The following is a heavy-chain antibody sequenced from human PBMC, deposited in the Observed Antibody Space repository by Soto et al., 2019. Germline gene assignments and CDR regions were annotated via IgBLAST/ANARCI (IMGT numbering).Heavy chain of an antibody. CDR2: IPYDGSNK. Sequence: PGGSLRLSXAASGFTFSSYGMHWVRQAPGKGLEWVAVIPYDGSNKYYADSVKGRFTISRDNSKNTLYLQMNSLRAEDTAVYYCAKARGSGYYSDAFDIWGQGTMVTVSS. CDR1: GFTFSSYG. CDR3: AKARGSGYYSDAFDI. V-gene: IGHV3-30*18. D-gene: IGHD3-3*01. J-gene: IGHJ3*02.